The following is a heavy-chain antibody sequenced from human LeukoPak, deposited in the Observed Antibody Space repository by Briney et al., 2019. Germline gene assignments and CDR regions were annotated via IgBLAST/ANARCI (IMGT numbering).Heavy chain of an antibody. CDR1: GGSISGYY. CDR3: ARQAAVAGLIDY. Sequence: SETLSLTCTVSGGSISGYYWGWIRQPPGKGLEWIGDIYYSVSTNYSPSLKSRVTISVDTSKNQFSLKLSSVTAADTAVYYCARQAAVAGLIDYWGQGTLVTVSA. CDR2: IYYSVST. V-gene: IGHV4-59*08. D-gene: IGHD6-19*01. J-gene: IGHJ4*02.